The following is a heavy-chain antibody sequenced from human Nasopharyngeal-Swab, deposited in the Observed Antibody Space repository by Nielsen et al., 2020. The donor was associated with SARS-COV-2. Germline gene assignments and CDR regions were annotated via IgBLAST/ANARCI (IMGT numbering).Heavy chain of an antibody. Sequence: GGSLRLSCAASGFTFDDYAMHWVRQAPGKGLEWVSGISWNSGSIGYADSVKGRFTISRDNAKNSLYLQMNSLRAEDTAVYYCARAFPGSSGWYPFDYWGQGTLVTVSS. J-gene: IGHJ4*02. CDR3: ARAFPGSSGWYPFDY. CDR2: ISWNSGSI. V-gene: IGHV3-9*01. CDR1: GFTFDDYA. D-gene: IGHD6-19*01.